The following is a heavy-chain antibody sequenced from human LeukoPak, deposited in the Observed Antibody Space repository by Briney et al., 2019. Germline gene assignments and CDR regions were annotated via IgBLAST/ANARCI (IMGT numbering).Heavy chain of an antibody. V-gene: IGHV3-9*01. CDR3: ARGIAARRSNSFDY. CDR2: ISWNSGSI. CDR1: GFTFDDYA. J-gene: IGHJ4*02. Sequence: PGRSLRLSCAASGFTFDDYAMHWVRQAPGKGLEWVSGISWNSGSIGYADSVKGRFTISRDNAKNSLYLQMNSLRAEDTAVYYCARGIAARRSNSFDYWGQGTLVTVSS. D-gene: IGHD6-6*01.